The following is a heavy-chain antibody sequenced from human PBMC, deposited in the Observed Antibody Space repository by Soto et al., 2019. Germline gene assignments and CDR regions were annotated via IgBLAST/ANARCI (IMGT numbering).Heavy chain of an antibody. Sequence: SETLSLTCTVSGGSISSGDYYWSWIRQPPGKGLEWIGYIYYSGSTYYSPSLKSRVTISVDTSKNQFSLKLSSVTAADTAVYYCARGRDGPWDYYFDYWGQGTLVTVSS. CDR1: GGSISSGDYY. V-gene: IGHV4-30-4*01. CDR3: ARGRDGPWDYYFDY. CDR2: IYYSGST. J-gene: IGHJ4*02. D-gene: IGHD1-26*01.